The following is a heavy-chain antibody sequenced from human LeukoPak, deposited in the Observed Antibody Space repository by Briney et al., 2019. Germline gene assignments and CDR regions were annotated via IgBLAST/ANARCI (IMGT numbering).Heavy chain of an antibody. D-gene: IGHD1-14*01. CDR3: AKQEIGTTWSVGY. J-gene: IGHJ4*02. Sequence: GGSLRLSCAASGFTFSSYGMHWVRQAPGKGLEWVAVISFDGSHEYYADSVKGRFTISRDTSKNTPYLQMNSLRAEDTAVYYCAKQEIGTTWSVGYWGQGTLVTVSS. V-gene: IGHV3-30*18. CDR1: GFTFSSYG. CDR2: ISFDGSHE.